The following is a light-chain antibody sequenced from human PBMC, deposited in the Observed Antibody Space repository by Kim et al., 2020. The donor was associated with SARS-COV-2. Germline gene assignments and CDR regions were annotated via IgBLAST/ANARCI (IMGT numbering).Light chain of an antibody. CDR2: DKN. J-gene: IGLJ3*02. V-gene: IGLV3-19*01. CDR3: NSRDTSGTHLL. Sequence: SSELTKDPAVSVALGQTVRITCQGDGLRTIYANWFQQKPRQAPLLVIYDKNNRPSGIPDRFSGSSSGSTASLTITGAQAEDEADYYCNSRDTSGTHLLFGGGTQLTVL. CDR1: GLRTIY.